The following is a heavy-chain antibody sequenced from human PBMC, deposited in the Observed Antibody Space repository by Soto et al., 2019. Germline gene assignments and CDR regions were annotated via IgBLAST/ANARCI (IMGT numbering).Heavy chain of an antibody. V-gene: IGHV4-59*05. D-gene: IGHD4-17*01. CDR2: IYYSGST. Sequence: SETLSLTCTVSGGSISSYYWSWIRQPPGKGLEWIGSIYYSGSTYYNPSLKSRVTISVDTSKNQFSLKLSSVTAADTAVYYCARPSYDYGDYANWFDPWGQGTLVTVSS. CDR3: ARPSYDYGDYANWFDP. J-gene: IGHJ5*02. CDR1: GGSISSYY.